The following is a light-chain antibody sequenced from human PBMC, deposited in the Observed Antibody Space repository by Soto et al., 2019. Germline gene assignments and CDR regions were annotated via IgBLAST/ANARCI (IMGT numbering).Light chain of an antibody. CDR3: SSYTSSSTLSYV. CDR1: SSDVGGYNY. V-gene: IGLV2-14*01. Sequence: QSALTQPASVSGPPGQSITISCTGTSSDVGGYNYVSWYQQHPGKAPKLMIYEVSNRPSGVSNRFSGSQSGNTASLTTSGLQAEDEADYYCSSYTSSSTLSYVFGPRTKVTVL. CDR2: EVS. J-gene: IGLJ1*01.